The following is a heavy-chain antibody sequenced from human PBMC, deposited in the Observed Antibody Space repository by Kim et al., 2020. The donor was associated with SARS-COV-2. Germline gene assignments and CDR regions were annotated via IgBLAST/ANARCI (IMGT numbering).Heavy chain of an antibody. Sequence: SETLSLTCAVSGGSISSGGYSWSWIRQPPGKGLEWIGYIYHSGSTYYNPSLKSRVTISVDRSKNQFSLKLSSVTAADTAVYYCARATYYDILTGYLRTNWFDPWGQGTLVTVSS. CDR3: ARATYYDILTGYLRTNWFDP. CDR1: GGSISSGGYS. D-gene: IGHD3-9*01. V-gene: IGHV4-30-2*01. J-gene: IGHJ5*02. CDR2: IYHSGST.